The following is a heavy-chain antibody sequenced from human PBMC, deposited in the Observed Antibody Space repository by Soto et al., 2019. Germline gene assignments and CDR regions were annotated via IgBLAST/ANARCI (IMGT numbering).Heavy chain of an antibody. CDR2: IYGNDDK. Sequence: SGPTLVNPTQTLTLTCTFSGFSLSTSGVAVGWLRQPPGKALEWLALIYGNDDKRYRPSLNNRLTITKDTPENQVVLTMTNMDPVDTATYYCANRQQWTFDDWGQGTLVTVSP. D-gene: IGHD6-19*01. J-gene: IGHJ4*02. CDR1: GFSLSTSGVA. CDR3: ANRQQWTFDD. V-gene: IGHV2-5*01.